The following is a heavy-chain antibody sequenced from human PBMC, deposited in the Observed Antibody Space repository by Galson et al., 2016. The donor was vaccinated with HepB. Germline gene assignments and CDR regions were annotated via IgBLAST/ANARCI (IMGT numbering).Heavy chain of an antibody. Sequence: SETLSLTCTVSGGSINTYFWTWIRQPPGKGLEWIGYIYYSGSPNYNPSLKSRVTISLDTSNKQFSLRLNSVTAADTAVYYCARQGGVVPGVGRRYWYFDLWGRGTLVTVSS. CDR3: ARQGGVVPGVGRRYWYFDL. D-gene: IGHD2-2*01. J-gene: IGHJ2*01. V-gene: IGHV4-59*08. CDR2: IYYSGSP. CDR1: GGSINTYF.